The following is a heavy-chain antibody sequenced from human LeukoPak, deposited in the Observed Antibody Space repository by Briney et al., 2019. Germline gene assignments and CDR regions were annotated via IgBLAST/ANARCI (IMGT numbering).Heavy chain of an antibody. CDR3: SKREYCTSSSCYSRTTYYFGMDG. CDR1: GFTFSNYA. J-gene: IGHJ6*02. CDR2: ISGRGEST. D-gene: IGHD2-2*02. V-gene: IGHV3-23*01. Sequence: GGSLRLSCAGSGFTFSNYAMTWVRQAPGKGLEFVSDISGRGESTDYAESVKGRFTIARDNSNNALYLHMSNLRADDTAIYYCSKREYCTSSSCYSRTTYYFGMDGWGQGTTVIVSS.